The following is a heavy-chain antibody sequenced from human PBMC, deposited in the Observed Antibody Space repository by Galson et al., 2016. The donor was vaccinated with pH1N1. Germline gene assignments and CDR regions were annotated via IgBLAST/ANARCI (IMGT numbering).Heavy chain of an antibody. Sequence: SLRLSCAASGFMFSRYWMTWVRQAPGKGLEWVANIYQDGSEKYYVESVKGRFTISRDNAKSSLYLQMNSLRVDDTAVYYCATVGAYGEYRPPPYSQHWGQGTLVTVSS. V-gene: IGHV3-7*01. CDR2: IYQDGSEK. CDR1: GFMFSRYW. J-gene: IGHJ1*01. D-gene: IGHD4-17*01. CDR3: ATVGAYGEYRPPPYSQH.